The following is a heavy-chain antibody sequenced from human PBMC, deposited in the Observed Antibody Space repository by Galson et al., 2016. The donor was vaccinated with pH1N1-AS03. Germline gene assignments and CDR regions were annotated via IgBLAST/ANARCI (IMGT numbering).Heavy chain of an antibody. V-gene: IGHV3-7*03. J-gene: IGHJ4*02. CDR3: ARGERIGDDS. Sequence: SLRLSCAASGLEFSYFWMTWVRQAPGKGPGWVANIKQDGSETHYVDSVKGRLTISRDNAENSLYLQMNSLRVEDQAMYYCARGERIGDDSWGQGTLVTVSS. D-gene: IGHD2-15*01. CDR2: IKQDGSET. CDR1: GLEFSYFW.